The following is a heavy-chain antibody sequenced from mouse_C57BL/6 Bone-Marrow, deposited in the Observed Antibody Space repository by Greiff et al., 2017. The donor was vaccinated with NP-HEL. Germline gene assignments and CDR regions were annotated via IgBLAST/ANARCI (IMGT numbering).Heavy chain of an antibody. CDR2: ISDGGSYT. V-gene: IGHV5-4*01. CDR1: GFTFSSYA. Sequence: EVQLVESGGGLVKPGGSLKLSCAASGFTFSSYAMSWVRQTPEKRLEWVATISDGGSYTYYPDNVKGRFTISRDNAKNNLYLQMSHLKSEDTAMYYCARDYCSSSFAYWGQGTLVTVSA. J-gene: IGHJ3*01. D-gene: IGHD1-1*01. CDR3: ARDYCSSSFAY.